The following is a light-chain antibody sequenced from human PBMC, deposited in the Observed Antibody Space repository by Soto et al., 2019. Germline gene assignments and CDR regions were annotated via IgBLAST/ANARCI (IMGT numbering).Light chain of an antibody. J-gene: IGKJ1*01. Sequence: DIQMTQSPSSLSASVGDRVTITCRASQSIRTYVNWYQQKPGKAPNLLIYGASSLQSGVPSRFSGSGSGTDFTLTISSLQPDDFATYYCQQSFNTPRTFGQGTKVEIK. CDR1: QSIRTY. CDR2: GAS. V-gene: IGKV1-39*01. CDR3: QQSFNTPRT.